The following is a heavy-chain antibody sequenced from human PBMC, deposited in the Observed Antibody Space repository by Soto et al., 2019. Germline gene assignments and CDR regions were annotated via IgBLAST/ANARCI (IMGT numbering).Heavy chain of an antibody. CDR2: IWPGDSDT. CDR1: GYRFTSHW. Sequence: PGEYLKISWRGSGYRFTSHWISWVRQMPGKGLEWMGVIWPGDSDTRYSPSFQGQVTISADWPSSTAYLQWDSLKASDAAIYFCVRHSLYTASTSLAMAVWGRGTTVSVSS. V-gene: IGHV5-51*01. J-gene: IGHJ6*02. CDR3: VRHSLYTASTSLAMAV. D-gene: IGHD2-21*02.